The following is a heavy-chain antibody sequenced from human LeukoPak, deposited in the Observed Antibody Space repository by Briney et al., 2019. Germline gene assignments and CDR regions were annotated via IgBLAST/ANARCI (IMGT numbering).Heavy chain of an antibody. Sequence: SGRSLRLSCAASGFTFSSYAMSWVRQAPGKGLEWVSAISGSGGSTYYADSVKGRFTISRDNSKNTLYLQMNSLRAEDTAVYYCAKDRNGSGSYKSVDAFDIWGQGTMVTVSS. V-gene: IGHV3-23*01. CDR3: AKDRNGSGSYKSVDAFDI. J-gene: IGHJ3*02. D-gene: IGHD3-10*01. CDR2: ISGSGGST. CDR1: GFTFSSYA.